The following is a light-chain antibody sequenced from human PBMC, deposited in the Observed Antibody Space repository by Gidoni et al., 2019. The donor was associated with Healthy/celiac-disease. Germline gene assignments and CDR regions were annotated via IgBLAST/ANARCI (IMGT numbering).Light chain of an antibody. V-gene: IGKV3-20*01. J-gene: IGKJ1*01. CDR3: QRYGSSPPT. CDR2: GAS. CDR1: QSISSGY. Sequence: TVLTQSPGTLSLSPGERATFTCRASQSISSGYLAWYQQKPGQAPRLINYGASSRATGIPDRFSGGASTKDFTITSSRLEPEDFAVYCCQRYGSSPPTFGQGTKVEIK.